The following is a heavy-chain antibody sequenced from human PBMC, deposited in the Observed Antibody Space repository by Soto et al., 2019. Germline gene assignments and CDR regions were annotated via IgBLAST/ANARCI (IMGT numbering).Heavy chain of an antibody. V-gene: IGHV4-39*01. CDR3: ARLTSEDELLYFDY. CDR1: GGSISSSSYY. CDR2: IYYSGST. Sequence: SETLSLTCTVSGGSISSSSYYWGWIRQPPGKGLEWIGSIYYSGSTYYNPSLKSRVTISVDTSKNQFSLKLSSVTAADTAVYYCARLTSEDELLYFDYWGQGTLVTVSS. J-gene: IGHJ4*02. D-gene: IGHD2-15*01.